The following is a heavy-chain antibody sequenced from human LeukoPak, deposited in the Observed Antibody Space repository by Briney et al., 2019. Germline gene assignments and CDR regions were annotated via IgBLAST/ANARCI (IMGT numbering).Heavy chain of an antibody. CDR3: ARDYTTFPTFLDC. Sequence: GGSLRLSCTTSGFTFSSSAMHWVRQAPGKGPEWVALIWQDGSNEHYADSVKGRFTISRDNSENTLYLQMNSLRTEDTAVYYCARDYTTFPTFLDCWGQGTLVNVSS. CDR2: IWQDGSNE. CDR1: GFTFSSSA. J-gene: IGHJ4*01. D-gene: IGHD2/OR15-2a*01. V-gene: IGHV3-33*01.